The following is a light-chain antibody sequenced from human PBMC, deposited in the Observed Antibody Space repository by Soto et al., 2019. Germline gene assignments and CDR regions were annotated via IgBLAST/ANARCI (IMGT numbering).Light chain of an antibody. V-gene: IGLV2-14*01. CDR1: SSDVGGYNY. CDR3: SSYTSTSTDV. CDR2: DVS. Sequence: QSALTQPASVSGSPGQSIAISCTGTSSDVGGYNYVSWYQQHPGTAPKLMIYDVSNRPSGVSDRFSGSKSGNTASLTISGIQAEDEADYYCSSYTSTSTDVFGTGTKLTVL. J-gene: IGLJ1*01.